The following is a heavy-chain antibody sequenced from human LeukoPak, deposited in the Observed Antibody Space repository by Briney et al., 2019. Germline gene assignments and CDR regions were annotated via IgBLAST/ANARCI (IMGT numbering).Heavy chain of an antibody. CDR3: ARFVTGYPHWFDP. J-gene: IGHJ5*02. CDR1: GFTFSNYV. CDR2: ISNSGDVE. D-gene: IGHD3-9*01. Sequence: PGGSLRLSCVASGFTFSNYVMSWVRQAPGKGLEWVAGISNSGDVEYYPDSVRGRFTISRDKSRNTLYLQMNNLRVEDTALYHCARFVTGYPHWFDPWGQGTRVTVSS. V-gene: IGHV3-23*01.